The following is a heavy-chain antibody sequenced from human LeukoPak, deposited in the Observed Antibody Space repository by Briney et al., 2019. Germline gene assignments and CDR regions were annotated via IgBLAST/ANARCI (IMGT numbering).Heavy chain of an antibody. CDR3: VRDGGTDWYDP. Sequence: PGGSLRLSCVASGFTISHYWMTWVRQAPGKGLEWVANIEKDAREETYVDSVKGRFTISRDNAKNSIFLQMNSLRVEDMAIYYCVRDGGTDWYDPWGQGTLVSVSS. CDR2: IEKDAREE. J-gene: IGHJ5*02. V-gene: IGHV3-7*01. CDR1: GFTISHYW. D-gene: IGHD3-16*01.